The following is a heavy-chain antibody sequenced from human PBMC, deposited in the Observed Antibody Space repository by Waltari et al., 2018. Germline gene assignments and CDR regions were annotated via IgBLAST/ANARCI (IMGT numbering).Heavy chain of an antibody. D-gene: IGHD3-22*01. CDR3: ARDYCDRTNCHGMDV. CDR2: ISYNERNI. CDR1: EFTFSSYA. Sequence: QVQLVESGGGVVQPGRSLRLSCAASEFTFSSYAMPWVRQAPGKGLEWVAVISYNERNIYYVDSVKGRFTISRDNSKKMLYLQMNSLRAEDTAVYYCARDYCDRTNCHGMDVWGRGTTVTVSS. J-gene: IGHJ6*02. V-gene: IGHV3-30*04.